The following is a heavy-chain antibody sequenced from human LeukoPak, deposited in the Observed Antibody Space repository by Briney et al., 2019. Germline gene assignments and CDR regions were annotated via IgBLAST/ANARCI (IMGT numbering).Heavy chain of an antibody. D-gene: IGHD3-22*01. Sequence: SETLSLTCAVYGGSFSGYYWSWIRQPPRKGLEWIGEINHSGSTNYNPSLKSRVTISVDTSKNQFSLKLSSVTAAHTAVYYCARYAYSSGYSYLDYWDQGTLVTVSS. J-gene: IGHJ4*02. CDR1: GGSFSGYY. CDR2: INHSGST. V-gene: IGHV4-34*01. CDR3: ARYAYSSGYSYLDY.